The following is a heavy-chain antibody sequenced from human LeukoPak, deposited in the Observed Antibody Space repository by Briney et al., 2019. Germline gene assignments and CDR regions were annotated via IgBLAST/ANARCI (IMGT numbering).Heavy chain of an antibody. Sequence: QSGGSLRLSCAASGFTFSSYAMHWVRQAPGKGLEYVSAISSNGGSTYYANSVKGRFTISRDNSKNTLYLQMGSLRAEDMAVHYCASGATGTTSFDYWGQGTLVTVSS. CDR1: GFTFSSYA. CDR3: ASGATGTTSFDY. D-gene: IGHD1-1*01. CDR2: ISSNGGST. J-gene: IGHJ4*02. V-gene: IGHV3-64*01.